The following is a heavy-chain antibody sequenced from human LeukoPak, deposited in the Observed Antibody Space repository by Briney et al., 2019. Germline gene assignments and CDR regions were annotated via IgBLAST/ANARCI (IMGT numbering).Heavy chain of an antibody. D-gene: IGHD6-19*01. Sequence: GGSLRLSCSASGFTFSTLPMHWVRQAPGKGLEYVSGSISNGGNTYYADSVKGRFTISRDNSKNTLYLQMSSLRPEDTAVYYCVNQISGWVYWGQGTLVTVSS. CDR1: GFTFSTLP. V-gene: IGHV3-64D*06. CDR2: SISNGGNT. J-gene: IGHJ4*02. CDR3: VNQISGWVY.